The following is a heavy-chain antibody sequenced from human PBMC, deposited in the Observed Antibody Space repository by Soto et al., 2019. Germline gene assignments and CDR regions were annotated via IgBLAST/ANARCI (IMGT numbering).Heavy chain of an antibody. CDR2: IYYTGST. D-gene: IGHD2-15*01. V-gene: IGHV4-39*01. CDR1: GGSIISSNSY. Sequence: SETLSLTCTVSGGSIISSNSYWGWIRQPPGKGLEWIGSIYYTGSTYYKSSLRSRLTIYVDTSKNQFSLTLNSVTAADTAVYYCARGYCSGGSCYSRFFDCWGQGTLVTVSS. J-gene: IGHJ4*02. CDR3: ARGYCSGGSCYSRFFDC.